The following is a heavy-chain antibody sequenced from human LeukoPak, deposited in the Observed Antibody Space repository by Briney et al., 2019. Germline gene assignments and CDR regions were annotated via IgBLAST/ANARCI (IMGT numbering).Heavy chain of an antibody. Sequence: SETLSLTCTVSGGSISTSYWSWIRQPPGKGLEWIGSIYYSGSTYYNPSLKSRVTISVDTSKNQFSLKLSSVTAADTAVYYCARGAAFDIWGQGTMVTVSS. J-gene: IGHJ3*02. CDR1: GGSISTSY. V-gene: IGHV4-39*07. CDR3: ARGAAFDI. CDR2: IYYSGST.